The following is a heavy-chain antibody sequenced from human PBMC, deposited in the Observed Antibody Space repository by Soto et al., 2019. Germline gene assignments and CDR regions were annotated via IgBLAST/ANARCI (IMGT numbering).Heavy chain of an antibody. V-gene: IGHV3-49*04. CDR2: IRSKAYGGTT. D-gene: IGHD3-10*01. CDR1: GFTFGDYA. CDR3: TRGARIGGAFDI. Sequence: GGSLRLSCTASGFTFGDYAMSWVRQAPGKGLEWVGFIRSKAYGGTTEYAASVKGRFTISRDDSKSIAYLQMNSLKTEDTAVYYCTRGARIGGAFDIGAKGQWSPSPQ. J-gene: IGHJ3*02.